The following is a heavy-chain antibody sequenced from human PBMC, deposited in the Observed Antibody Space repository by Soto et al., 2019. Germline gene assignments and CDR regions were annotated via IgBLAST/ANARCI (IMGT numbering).Heavy chain of an antibody. CDR1: GGSISSYY. Sequence: QVQLQESGPGLVKPSETLSLTCTVSGGSISSYYWSWIRQPPGKGLEWIGYIYYSGSTNYNPSLKTRVTISVDTSMNQFSLKLTSVTAADTAVYYCARRYGSAFDFWGQGTMVTVSS. J-gene: IGHJ3*01. V-gene: IGHV4-59*01. CDR2: IYYSGST. D-gene: IGHD3-10*01. CDR3: ARRYGSAFDF.